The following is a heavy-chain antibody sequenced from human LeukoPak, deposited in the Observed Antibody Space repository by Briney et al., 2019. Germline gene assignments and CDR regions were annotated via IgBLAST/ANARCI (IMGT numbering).Heavy chain of an antibody. J-gene: IGHJ4*02. Sequence: ASVKVSCKASGYTFISYGMTWVRQAPGQGLEWMGWINPNSGATLYAQKFQGRVTMTRDTSINTAYMELSSLRSDDTAVYYCTRAKRVIFDYWGQGTLVTVSS. CDR2: INPNSGAT. CDR1: GYTFISYG. V-gene: IGHV1-2*02. D-gene: IGHD1-1*01. CDR3: TRAKRVIFDY.